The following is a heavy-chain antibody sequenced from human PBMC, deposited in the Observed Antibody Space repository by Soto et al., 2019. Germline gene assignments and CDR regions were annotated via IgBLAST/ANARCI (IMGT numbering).Heavy chain of an antibody. Sequence: GESLKISCKTSGYNFRSYWIGWVRQMPGKGLEWLGLIYRGDSNTRYSPSFQGQVTISADKSISTAFLQWSSLKAADSAMYYCARHLHSDSVHITPVSPDYWGQGTLVTVSS. CDR2: IYRGDSNT. V-gene: IGHV5-51*01. D-gene: IGHD4-4*01. CDR1: GYNFRSYW. J-gene: IGHJ4*02. CDR3: ARHLHSDSVHITPVSPDY.